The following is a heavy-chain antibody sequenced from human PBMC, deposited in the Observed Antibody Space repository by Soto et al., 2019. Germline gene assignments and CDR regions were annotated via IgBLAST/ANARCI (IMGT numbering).Heavy chain of an antibody. D-gene: IGHD6-13*01. CDR3: ARDLQYSRLFYGMDV. V-gene: IGHV4-31*03. CDR1: GGSISSGGYY. CDR2: IYYSGST. J-gene: IGHJ6*02. Sequence: QVQLQESGPGLVKPSQTLSLTCTVSGGSISSGGYYWSWIRQHPGKGLEWIGYIYYSGSTYYNPSLQARGTISVDTSKNPFSLKLSSVTAADTAVYYCARDLQYSRLFYGMDVWGQGTTVTVSS.